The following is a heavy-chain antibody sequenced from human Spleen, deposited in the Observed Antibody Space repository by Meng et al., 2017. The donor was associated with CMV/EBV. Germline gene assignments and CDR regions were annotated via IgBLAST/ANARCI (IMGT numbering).Heavy chain of an antibody. CDR1: GFTFDDYA. CDR2: ISWNSGSI. J-gene: IGHJ4*02. CDR3: AKASPGSWFDY. V-gene: IGHV3-9*01. Sequence: SLKISCAASGFTFDDYAMHWVRQAPGKGLEWVSGISWNSGSIGYADSVKGRFTISRDNAKNSLYLQMNSLRAEDTALYYCAKASPGSWFDYWGQGTLVTVSS. D-gene: IGHD1-26*01.